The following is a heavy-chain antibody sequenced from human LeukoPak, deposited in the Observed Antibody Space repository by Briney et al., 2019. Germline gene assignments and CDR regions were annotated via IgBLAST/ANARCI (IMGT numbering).Heavy chain of an antibody. CDR2: IYHSGST. D-gene: IGHD3-22*01. V-gene: IGHV4-38-2*02. Sequence: SETLSLTCTVSGYSISSGYYWGWIRQPPGKGLEWIGSIYHSGSTYYNPSLKSRVTISVDTSKNQFSLKLSSVTAADTAVYYCASRITMIVVVNHAFDIWGQGTMVTVSS. CDR3: ASRITMIVVVNHAFDI. J-gene: IGHJ3*02. CDR1: GYSISSGYY.